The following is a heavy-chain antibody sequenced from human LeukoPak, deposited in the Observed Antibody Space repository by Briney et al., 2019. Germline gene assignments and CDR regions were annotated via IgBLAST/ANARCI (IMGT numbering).Heavy chain of an antibody. CDR3: AKEGRSLQTY. CDR1: GFMFSSNW. J-gene: IGHJ4*02. D-gene: IGHD5-24*01. Sequence: GGSLRLSCAASGFMFSSNWMSWVRLAPGKGLEWVANIKEDGTETYYVDSVKGRFTISRDNAKNSLYLQMNSLRVEDTAVYYCAKEGRSLQTYWDQGTLVTVSS. V-gene: IGHV3-7*03. CDR2: IKEDGTET.